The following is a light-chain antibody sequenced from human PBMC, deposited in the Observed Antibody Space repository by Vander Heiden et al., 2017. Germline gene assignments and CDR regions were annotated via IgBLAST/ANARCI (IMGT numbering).Light chain of an antibody. V-gene: IGLV1-40*01. CDR2: GNN. Sequence: QSVLTQPPSVSGAPGQRVTISCTGSSSNIGAGYDVHWYQQLPATAPKLLSYGNNNRPSGVPDRFSGSKSGTSASLAITGLQAEDEADYYCQSYDSSLSSVVFGGGTKLTVL. J-gene: IGLJ2*01. CDR3: QSYDSSLSSVV. CDR1: SSNIGAGYD.